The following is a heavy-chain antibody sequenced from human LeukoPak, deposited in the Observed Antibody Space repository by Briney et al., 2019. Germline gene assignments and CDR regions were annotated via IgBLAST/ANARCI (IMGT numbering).Heavy chain of an antibody. Sequence: SETLSLTCTVSGGSISNYYWSWIRQPPGKKLEWIGYIYDSGSTNYNPSLKSRTTISLDTSKNQSSLNLNSVTAADTAVYCCARQTRDGYLDYWGQGKLVTVSS. CDR2: IYDSGST. D-gene: IGHD5-24*01. CDR3: ARQTRDGYLDY. CDR1: GGSISNYY. V-gene: IGHV4-59*08. J-gene: IGHJ4*02.